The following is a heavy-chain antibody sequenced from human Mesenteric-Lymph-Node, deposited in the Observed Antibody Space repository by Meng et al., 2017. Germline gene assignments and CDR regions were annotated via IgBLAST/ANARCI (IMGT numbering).Heavy chain of an antibody. V-gene: IGHV1-2*06. D-gene: IGHD3-22*01. CDR1: GYTFTGYY. CDR2: INPNSGGT. Sequence: QVQLVQSGAEVKKPGASVKVSCMASGYTFTGYYIHWVRQAPGQGLEWMGRINPNSGGTNYAQKFQGRVTMTWDTSISAAQMELSSLRSDDTAVYYCAAFYYESSGYFRADYWGQGILVTVSS. CDR3: AAFYYESSGYFRADY. J-gene: IGHJ4*02.